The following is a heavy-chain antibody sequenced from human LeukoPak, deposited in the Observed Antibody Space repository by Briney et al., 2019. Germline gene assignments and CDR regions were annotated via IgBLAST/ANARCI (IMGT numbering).Heavy chain of an antibody. J-gene: IGHJ4*02. CDR3: ARGTSGSYSY. V-gene: IGHV3-48*04. CDR2: ISRSSRNI. CDR1: GFTFSAYS. D-gene: IGHD1-26*01. Sequence: PGGSLRLSCAASGFTFSAYSMNWVRQAPGKGLEWVSYISRSSRNIFYADSVRGRFTISRDNAKNSLYLQMNSLRAEDTAVYYCARGTSGSYSYWGQGTLVTVSS.